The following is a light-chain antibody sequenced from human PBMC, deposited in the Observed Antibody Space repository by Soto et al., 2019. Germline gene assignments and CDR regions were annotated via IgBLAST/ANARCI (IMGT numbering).Light chain of an antibody. V-gene: IGLV2-8*01. CDR2: EVS. Sequence: QSVLTQPPSASGSPGQSVTISCTGTSSDVGGYNYVSWYQQHPGNAPRLMIYEVSKRPSGVPDRFSGSKSGNTASLTVSGLQAEDEADYYCSSYAGSNRDVFGTGTKVTIL. J-gene: IGLJ1*01. CDR1: SSDVGGYNY. CDR3: SSYAGSNRDV.